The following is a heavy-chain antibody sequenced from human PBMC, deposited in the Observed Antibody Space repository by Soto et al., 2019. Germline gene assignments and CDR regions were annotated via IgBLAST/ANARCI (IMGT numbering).Heavy chain of an antibody. V-gene: IGHV3-53*02. CDR3: ARHYSAMGV. CDR2: IYIDNNT. Sequence: EVQLVETGGDLIQPGGSLRLSCAASGFTVSSDSMTWVRQAPGKGLEWISIIYIDNNTDYADSVKGRFSISRDTSKNILYLKMTSLTAEDTAEYYCARHYSAMGVWGQGTTVTVSS. J-gene: IGHJ6*02. CDR1: GFTVSSDS.